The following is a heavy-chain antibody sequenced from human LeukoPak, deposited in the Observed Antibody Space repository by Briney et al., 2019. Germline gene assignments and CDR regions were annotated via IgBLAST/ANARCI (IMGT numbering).Heavy chain of an antibody. CDR3: ASLSPRFDP. CDR2: IYYSGST. CDR1: GGSISSSSYY. J-gene: IGHJ5*02. V-gene: IGHV4-39*01. Sequence: SETLSLTCTVSGGSISSSSYYWGWIRQPPGKGLEWIGSIYYSGSTYYNPSLKSRVTISVDTSKNQFSLKLSSVTAADTAVYYCASLSPRFDPWGQGTLVTVSS.